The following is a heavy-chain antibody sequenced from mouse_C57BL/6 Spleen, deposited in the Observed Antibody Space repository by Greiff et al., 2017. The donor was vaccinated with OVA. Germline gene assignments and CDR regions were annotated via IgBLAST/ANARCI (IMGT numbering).Heavy chain of an antibody. CDR2: IHPNSGST. CDR1: GYTFTSYW. CDR3: AREGNAHDWYFDV. Sequence: QVQLQQPGAELVKPGASVKLSCKASGYTFTSYWMHWVKQRPGQGLEWIGMIHPNSGSTNYNEKFKSKATLTVDKSSSTAYMQLSSLTSEDSAVYYCAREGNAHDWYFDVWGTGTTVTVSS. V-gene: IGHV1-64*01. J-gene: IGHJ1*03.